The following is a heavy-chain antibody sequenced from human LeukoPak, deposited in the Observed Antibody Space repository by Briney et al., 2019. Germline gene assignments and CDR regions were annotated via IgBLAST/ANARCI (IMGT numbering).Heavy chain of an antibody. CDR3: ARADVGPFDP. Sequence: GGSLRLSCAASGFTFSSYSMNWVRQAPGKGLEWVSYISSSGGTIYYADSVKGRFTISRDNAKNSLYLQVNSLRAEDTAVYYCARADVGPFDPWGQGTLVTVSS. CDR2: ISSSGGTI. J-gene: IGHJ5*02. CDR1: GFTFSSYS. V-gene: IGHV3-48*04. D-gene: IGHD3-10*02.